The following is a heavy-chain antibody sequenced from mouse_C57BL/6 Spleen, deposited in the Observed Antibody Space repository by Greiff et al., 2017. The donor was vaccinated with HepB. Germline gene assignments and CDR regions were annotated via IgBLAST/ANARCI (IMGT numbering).Heavy chain of an antibody. CDR3: ARRGSNYYAMDY. CDR2: ISSGGSYT. CDR1: GFTFSSYG. V-gene: IGHV5-6*02. D-gene: IGHD2-5*01. J-gene: IGHJ4*01. Sequence: EVKVIESGGDLVKPGGSLKLSCAASGFTFSSYGMSWVRQTPDKRLEWVATISSGGSYTYYPDSVKGRFTISRDNAKNTLYLQMSSLKSEDTAMYYCARRGSNYYAMDYWGQGTSVTVSS.